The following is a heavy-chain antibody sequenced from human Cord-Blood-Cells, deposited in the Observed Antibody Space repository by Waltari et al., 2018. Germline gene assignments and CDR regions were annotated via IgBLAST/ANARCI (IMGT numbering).Heavy chain of an antibody. J-gene: IGHJ4*02. CDR1: GGSFSGYY. V-gene: IGHV4-34*01. Sequence: QVQLQQWGAGLLKPSETLSLTCAVYGGSFSGYYWSWIRQPPGKGLEWIGENNHSGSTNYSPSLKSRVTISVDTSKNQFSLKLSSVTAADTAVYYCARGDDSSGYSTFDYWGQGTLVTVSS. D-gene: IGHD3-22*01. CDR3: ARGDDSSGYSTFDY. CDR2: NNHSGST.